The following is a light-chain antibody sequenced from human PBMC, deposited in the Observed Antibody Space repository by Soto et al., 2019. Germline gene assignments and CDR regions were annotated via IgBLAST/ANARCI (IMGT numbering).Light chain of an antibody. CDR3: QQYNNYPRT. J-gene: IGKJ1*01. CDR1: QSISSY. V-gene: IGKV1-5*01. Sequence: DIQMTQSPSSLSASVGDRVTITCRASQSISSYLNWFQQRPGKAPKFLIYDASSLESGVPSRFSGSGSGTEFTLTISNLQPDDFATYFCQQYNNYPRTFGQGTRWIS. CDR2: DAS.